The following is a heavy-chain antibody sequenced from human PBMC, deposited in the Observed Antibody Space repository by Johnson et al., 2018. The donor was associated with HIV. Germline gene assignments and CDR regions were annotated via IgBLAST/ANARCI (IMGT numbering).Heavy chain of an antibody. CDR3: AKDQRGGYSYGDAFDF. D-gene: IGHD5-18*01. V-gene: IGHV3-74*01. CDR1: GCTFSSYW. J-gene: IGHJ3*01. CDR2: INSDGRST. Sequence: VQLVESGGGVVQPGRSLRLSCAASGCTFSSYWMHWVRQAPGKGLVWVSRINSDGRSTSYADSVKGRFTISRANSKNTLYLQMNSLSAVDTAVYYCAKDQRGGYSYGDAFDFWGQGTVVSVST.